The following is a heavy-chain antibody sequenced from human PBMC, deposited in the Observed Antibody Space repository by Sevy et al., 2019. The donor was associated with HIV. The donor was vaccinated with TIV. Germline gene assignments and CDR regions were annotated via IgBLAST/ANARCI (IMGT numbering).Heavy chain of an antibody. V-gene: IGHV3-7*01. CDR3: GTFKEVG. Sequence: GGSLRLSCAASGFTFSNYWMSWVRQAPGKGLEWVANIKQDGSQKYYVDSVKGRFTISGDNAKNSLFLQMNSLRAEDTGVYYCGTFKEVGWGQGTLVTVSS. CDR1: GFTFSNYW. J-gene: IGHJ4*02. D-gene: IGHD1-26*01. CDR2: IKQDGSQK.